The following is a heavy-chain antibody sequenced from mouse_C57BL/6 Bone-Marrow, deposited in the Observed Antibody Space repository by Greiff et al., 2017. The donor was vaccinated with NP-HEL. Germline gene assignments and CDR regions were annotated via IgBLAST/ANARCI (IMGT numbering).Heavy chain of an antibody. CDR2: IYPGDGDT. J-gene: IGHJ3*01. CDR3: ARVGGNWGFAY. CDR1: GYAFSSSW. V-gene: IGHV1-82*01. D-gene: IGHD4-1*01. Sequence: VQLQESGPELVKPGASVKISCKASGYAFSSSWMNWVKQRPGKGLEWIGRIYPGDGDTNYNGKFKGKATLTADKSSSTAYMQLSSLTSEDSAVYFCARVGGNWGFAYWGQGTLVTVSA.